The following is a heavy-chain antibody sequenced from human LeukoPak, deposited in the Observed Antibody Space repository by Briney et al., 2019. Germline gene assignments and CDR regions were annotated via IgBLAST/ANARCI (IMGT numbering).Heavy chain of an antibody. V-gene: IGHV3-20*04. D-gene: IGHD6-13*01. CDR1: GFTFDDYG. J-gene: IGHJ6*03. CDR2: INWNGGST. Sequence: GGSLRLSCAASGFTFDDYGMSWVRQAPGKGLEWVSGINWNGGSTGYADSVKGRFTISRDNAKNSLYLQMNSLRAEDTAVYYCARLDRADYSTSPVPYYNYYMNAWDKGTTVIVSS. CDR3: ARLDRADYSTSPVPYYNYYMNA.